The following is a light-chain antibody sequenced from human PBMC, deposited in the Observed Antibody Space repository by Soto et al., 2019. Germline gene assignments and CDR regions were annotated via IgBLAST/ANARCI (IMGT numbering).Light chain of an antibody. Sequence: QSVLTQPPSASGTPGQGVTISCSGSTSNIGSNYVYWYQQLPGTAPKLLIYRNNQRPSGVPDRFSGSKSGTSASLAISGLQSDDEADYYCAAWDDSLKAIFGGGTQLTVL. V-gene: IGLV1-47*01. CDR2: RNN. CDR1: TSNIGSNY. J-gene: IGLJ7*01. CDR3: AAWDDSLKAI.